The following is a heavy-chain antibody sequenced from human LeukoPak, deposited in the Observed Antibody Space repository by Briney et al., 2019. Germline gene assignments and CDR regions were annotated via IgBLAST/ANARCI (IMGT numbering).Heavy chain of an antibody. D-gene: IGHD6-13*01. CDR2: ISSSGSTI. CDR1: GFTFSDYY. Sequence: SGGSLRLSCAASGFTFSDYYMSWIRQAPGKGLKWVSYISSSGSTIYYADSVKGRFIISRDNAKNSLYLQMNSLRAEDTAVYYCAREGYSNPFDYWGQGTLVTVSS. CDR3: AREGYSNPFDY. V-gene: IGHV3-11*01. J-gene: IGHJ4*02.